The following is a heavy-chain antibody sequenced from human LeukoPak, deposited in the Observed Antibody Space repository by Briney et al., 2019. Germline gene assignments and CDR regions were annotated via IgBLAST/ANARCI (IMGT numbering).Heavy chain of an antibody. CDR3: KSGRAAPGRFDY. CDR1: GFTFTTYW. J-gene: IGHJ4*02. CDR2: KKHDGSAQ. Sequence: PGGSLRLSCAASGFTFTTYWMSWMRQAPGEGLQWVANKKHDGSAQYYVDSVKGRFTISRDNAKNSLFLEMNSLGVEDTAVNYCKSGRAAPGRFDYWSQGARVTVSS. V-gene: IGHV3-7*01. D-gene: IGHD1-26*01.